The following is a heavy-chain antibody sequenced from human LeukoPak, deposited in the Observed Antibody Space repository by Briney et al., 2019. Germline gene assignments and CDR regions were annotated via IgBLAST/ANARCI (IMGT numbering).Heavy chain of an antibody. Sequence: PGGSLRLSCAASGFTFSSYAMSWVRQAPGKGLEWVSAISGSGGSTYYADSVKGRFTISRDNSKNTLYLQMNSLRAEDTAVYYCARDLYGSGSSGFDPWGQGILVTVSS. CDR2: ISGSGGST. J-gene: IGHJ5*02. CDR3: ARDLYGSGSSGFDP. D-gene: IGHD3-10*01. CDR1: GFTFSSYA. V-gene: IGHV3-23*01.